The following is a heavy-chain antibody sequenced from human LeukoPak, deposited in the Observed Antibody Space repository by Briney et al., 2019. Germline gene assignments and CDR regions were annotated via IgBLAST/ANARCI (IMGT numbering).Heavy chain of an antibody. CDR1: GGSISSYY. D-gene: IGHD6-19*01. Sequence: PSETLSLTCTVSGGSISSYYWSWIRQPPGKGLEWIGYIYYSGGTNYNPSLKSRVTISVDTSKNQFSLKLSSVTAADTAVYYCAKYFPYNSGWYVFVEKWGQGTLVTVSS. J-gene: IGHJ4*02. V-gene: IGHV4-59*01. CDR2: IYYSGGT. CDR3: AKYFPYNSGWYVFVEK.